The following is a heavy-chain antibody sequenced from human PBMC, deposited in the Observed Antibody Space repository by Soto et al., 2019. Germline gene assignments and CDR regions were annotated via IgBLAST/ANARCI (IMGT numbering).Heavy chain of an antibody. CDR3: TTSYSNYVDY. J-gene: IGHJ4*02. Sequence: GSLRLSCAASGFTFSGSAMHWVRQASGKGLEWVGRIRSKANSYATAYAASVKGRFTISRDDSKNTAYLQMNSLKTEDTAVYYCTTSYSNYVDYWGQGTLVTVSS. CDR2: IRSKANSYAT. D-gene: IGHD4-4*01. V-gene: IGHV3-73*01. CDR1: GFTFSGSA.